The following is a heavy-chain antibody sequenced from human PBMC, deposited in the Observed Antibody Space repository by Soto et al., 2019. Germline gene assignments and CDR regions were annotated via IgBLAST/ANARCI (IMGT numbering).Heavy chain of an antibody. D-gene: IGHD2-2*01. V-gene: IGHV3-23*01. J-gene: IGHJ5*02. CDR1: GFTFSSYA. Sequence: GGSLRLSCAASGFTFSSYAMSWVRQAPGKGLEWVSAISGSGGSTYYADSVKGRFTISRDNSKNTLYLQMNSQRAEDTAVYYCAAREEGIVVVPAAIPAPTWGQGTLVTVSS. CDR3: AAREEGIVVVPAAIPAPT. CDR2: ISGSGGST.